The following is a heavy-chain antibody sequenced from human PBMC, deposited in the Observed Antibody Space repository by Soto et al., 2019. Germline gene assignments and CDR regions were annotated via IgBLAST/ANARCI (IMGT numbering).Heavy chain of an antibody. CDR3: VKIFGVVITDYYYMDV. J-gene: IGHJ6*03. CDR1: GYTFTSYD. Sequence: ASVKVSCKASGYTFTSYDSNWLRQATGQGLEWMGWMNPNSGNTGYAQKFKGRVTMTRNTSISTAYMELSSLRSEDSAVYYCVKIFGVVITDYYYMDVWGKGTTVTVSS. D-gene: IGHD3-3*01. CDR2: MNPNSGNT. V-gene: IGHV1-8*01.